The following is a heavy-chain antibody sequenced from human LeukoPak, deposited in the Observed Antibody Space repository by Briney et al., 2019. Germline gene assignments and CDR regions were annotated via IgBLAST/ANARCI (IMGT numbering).Heavy chain of an antibody. Sequence: GGSLSLSCAASGFIFSSYAISWVRQAPGKGLEWVSAISGCGGSTYYADSVKGRFTISRDNSKNALSLQMNRQSEEDAAGYYCAKVHDILTGYFLGGQYYVDYWGQGALVTVSS. CDR3: AKVHDILTGYFLGGQYYVDY. D-gene: IGHD3-9*01. CDR2: ISGCGGST. J-gene: IGHJ4*02. V-gene: IGHV3-23*01. CDR1: GFIFSSYA.